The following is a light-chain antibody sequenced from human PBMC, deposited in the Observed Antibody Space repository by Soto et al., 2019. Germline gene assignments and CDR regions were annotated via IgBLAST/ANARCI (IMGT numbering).Light chain of an antibody. J-gene: IGLJ1*01. V-gene: IGLV2-14*01. Sequence: QSALTQPASVSGSPGQSITTSCTGTSSDVGGYDYVSWYQQHPGKAPKLMIYDVTNRPSGVSNRFSGSKSGNTASLTISGLQAEDEADYYCISYASINTYVFGTGTKLPS. CDR1: SSDVGGYDY. CDR2: DVT. CDR3: ISYASINTYV.